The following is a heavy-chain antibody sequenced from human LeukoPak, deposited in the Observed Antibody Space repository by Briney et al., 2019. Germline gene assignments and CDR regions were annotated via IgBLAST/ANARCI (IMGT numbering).Heavy chain of an antibody. D-gene: IGHD3-16*02. V-gene: IGHV3-23*01. CDR3: VKFIPLYNWFDP. CDR1: GFTFTSYA. CDR2: ISGSGGST. Sequence: GGSLRLSCAASGFTFTSYAMSWVRQAPGKGLEWVSAISGSGGSTYYADSVKGRFTISRDNSKNTLYLQMNSLRAEDTAVYYCVKFIPLYNWFDPWGQGTLVTVSS. J-gene: IGHJ5*02.